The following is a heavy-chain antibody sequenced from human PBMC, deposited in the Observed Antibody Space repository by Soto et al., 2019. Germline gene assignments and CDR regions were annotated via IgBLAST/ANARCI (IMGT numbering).Heavy chain of an antibody. D-gene: IGHD5-18*01. Sequence: SETLSLTCAVYGGSFSGYYWSWIRQPPGKGLKWIGEINHSGSTNYNPSLKSRVTISVDTSKNQFSLKLSSVTAADTAVYYCARGLSKRWCVLKNWFDPCGRGTLVVVCS. J-gene: IGHJ5*02. CDR1: GGSFSGYY. V-gene: IGHV4-34*01. CDR2: INHSGST. CDR3: ARGLSKRWCVLKNWFDP.